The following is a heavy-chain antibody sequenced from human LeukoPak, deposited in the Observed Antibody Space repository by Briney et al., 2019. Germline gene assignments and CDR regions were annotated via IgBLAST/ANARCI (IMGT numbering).Heavy chain of an antibody. CDR3: ARDSGPYGSGSYYPPDAFDI. CDR2: IYYSGST. Sequence: PSQTLSLTCTVSGGSISSGGYYWSWIRQHPGKGLEGIGYIYYSGSTYYNPSLKSRVTISVDTSKNQFSLKLSSVTAADTAVYYCARDSGPYGSGSYYPPDAFDIWGQGTMVTVSS. CDR1: GGSISSGGYY. V-gene: IGHV4-31*03. D-gene: IGHD3-10*01. J-gene: IGHJ3*02.